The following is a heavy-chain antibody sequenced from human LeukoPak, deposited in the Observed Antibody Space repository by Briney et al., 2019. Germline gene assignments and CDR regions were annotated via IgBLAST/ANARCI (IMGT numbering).Heavy chain of an antibody. J-gene: IGHJ5*02. D-gene: IGHD2-15*01. CDR1: GYTFTSYG. Sequence: GASVKVSCKASGYTFTSYGISWVRQAPGQGLEWMGWISAYNGNTNYEQKLQGRVTMTTDTSTSTAYMELRSLRSDDTAVYYCARDASPYCSGGSCYPNWFDPWGQGTLVTVSS. CDR3: ARDASPYCSGGSCYPNWFDP. CDR2: ISAYNGNT. V-gene: IGHV1-18*01.